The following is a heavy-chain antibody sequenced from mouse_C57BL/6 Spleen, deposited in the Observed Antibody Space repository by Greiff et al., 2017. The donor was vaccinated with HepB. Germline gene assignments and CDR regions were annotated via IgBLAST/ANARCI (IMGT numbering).Heavy chain of an antibody. V-gene: IGHV1-61*01. CDR3: ARGAVDDDPFAY. CDR1: GYTFTSYW. J-gene: IGHJ3*01. Sequence: QVQLQQPGAELVRPGSSVKLSCKASGYTFTSYWMDWVKQRPGQGLEWIGNIYPSDSETHYNQKFKDKATLTVDKSSSTAYMQLSSLTSEDSAVYYCARGAVDDDPFAYWGQGTLVTVSA. CDR2: IYPSDSET. D-gene: IGHD2-12*01.